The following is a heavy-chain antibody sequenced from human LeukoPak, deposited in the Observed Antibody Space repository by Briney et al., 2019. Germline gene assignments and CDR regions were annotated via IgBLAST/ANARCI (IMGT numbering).Heavy chain of an antibody. CDR3: ARDRAYGSGTRGYFDY. D-gene: IGHD3-10*01. Sequence: GGSLRLSCAASGFSFDDYGMSWVRQAPGKGLEWVSGINWNGGSTGYADSVKGRFTISRDNAKNSLYLQMNSLRAEDTALYYCARDRAYGSGTRGYFDYWGQGALVTVSS. J-gene: IGHJ4*02. V-gene: IGHV3-20*04. CDR1: GFSFDDYG. CDR2: INWNGGST.